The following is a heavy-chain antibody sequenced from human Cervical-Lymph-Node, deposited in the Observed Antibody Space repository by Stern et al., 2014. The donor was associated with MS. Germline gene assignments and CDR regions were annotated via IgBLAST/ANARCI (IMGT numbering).Heavy chain of an antibody. Sequence: QVQLVQSGPEVKKPGPSVKVSCKASGGTFSSNAISWGRQAPGQGLEWMGGTIPIFGTANDAQKFQGRVTITADESTSTAYMELSSLRSEDTAVYYCARGELKEGLVRGMDVWGQGTTVTVSS. D-gene: IGHD1-26*01. CDR1: GGTFSSNA. CDR3: ARGELKEGLVRGMDV. CDR2: TIPIFGTA. V-gene: IGHV1-69*12. J-gene: IGHJ6*02.